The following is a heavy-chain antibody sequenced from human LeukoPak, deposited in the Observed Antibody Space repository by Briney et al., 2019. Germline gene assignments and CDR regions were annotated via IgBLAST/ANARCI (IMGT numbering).Heavy chain of an antibody. V-gene: IGHV1-8*01. CDR3: ARHSSSWYGMHGGGDY. CDR1: GYTFTSYD. CDR2: MNPNSGNT. D-gene: IGHD6-13*01. J-gene: IGHJ4*02. Sequence: GASVKVSCKASGYTFTSYDINWVRQATGQGLEWMGWMNPNSGNTGYAQKFQGRVTMTRNTSISTAYMELSSLRSEDTAVYYCARHSSSWYGMHGGGDYWGQGTLVTVSS.